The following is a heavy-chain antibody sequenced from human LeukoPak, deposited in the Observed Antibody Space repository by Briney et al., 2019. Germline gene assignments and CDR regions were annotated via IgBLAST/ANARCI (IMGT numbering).Heavy chain of an antibody. V-gene: IGHV1-2*06. CDR3: ARDPAVAGRNWFDP. J-gene: IGHJ5*02. CDR1: GYTFTGYY. CDR2: INPNSGGT. D-gene: IGHD6-19*01. Sequence: GASVKVSCKASGYTFTGYYMHWVRQAPGQGLEWMVRINPNSGGTNYAQKFQGRVTMTRDTSISTAYMELSRLRSDDTAVYYCARDPAVAGRNWFDPWGQGTLVTVSS.